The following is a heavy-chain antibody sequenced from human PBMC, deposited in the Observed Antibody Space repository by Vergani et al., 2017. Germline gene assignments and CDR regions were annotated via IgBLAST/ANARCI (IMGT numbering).Heavy chain of an antibody. J-gene: IGHJ6*02. CDR2: IYYSGST. D-gene: IGHD6-19*01. V-gene: IGHV4-59*01. CDR3: ARSRYRRAVAGTLYDYGMDV. CDR1: GGSISSYY. Sequence: QVQLQESGPGLVKPSETLSLTCTVSGGSISSYYWSWIRQPPGKGLEWIGYIYYSGSTNYNPSLKSRVTISVDTSKNQFSLKLSSVTAADTAVYYCARSRYRRAVAGTLYDYGMDVWGQGTTVTVSS.